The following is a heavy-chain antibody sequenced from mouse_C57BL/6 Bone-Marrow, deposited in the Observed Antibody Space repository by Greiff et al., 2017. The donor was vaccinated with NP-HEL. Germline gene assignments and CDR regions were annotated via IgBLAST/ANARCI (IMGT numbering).Heavy chain of an antibody. CDR3: ARGATVVDGDYFDY. J-gene: IGHJ2*01. V-gene: IGHV1-69*01. Sequence: VQLQQPGAELVMPGASVKLSCKASGYTFTSYWMHWVKQRPGQGLEWIGEIDPSDSYTNYNQKFKGKSTLTVDKSSSTAYMQLSSLTSEDSAVYYCARGATVVDGDYFDYWGQGTTLIVSS. D-gene: IGHD1-1*01. CDR1: GYTFTSYW. CDR2: IDPSDSYT.